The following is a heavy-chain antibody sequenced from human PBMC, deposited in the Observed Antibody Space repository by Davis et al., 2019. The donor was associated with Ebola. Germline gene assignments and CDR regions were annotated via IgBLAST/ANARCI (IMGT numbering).Heavy chain of an antibody. CDR3: ASAGYYGSGSYGIDY. Sequence: PGGSLRLSCAASGFTFSGSALHWVRQAPGKGLEWVAVIPYDGSDKYYAESVKGRFTISRDNAKNTLYLQMNSLRAEDTAVYYCASAGYYGSGSYGIDYWGQGTLVTVSS. CDR2: IPYDGSDK. D-gene: IGHD3-10*01. V-gene: IGHV3-30*03. CDR1: GFTFSGSA. J-gene: IGHJ4*02.